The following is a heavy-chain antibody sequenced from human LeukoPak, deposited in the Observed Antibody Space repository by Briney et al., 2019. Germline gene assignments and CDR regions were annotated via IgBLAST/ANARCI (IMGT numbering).Heavy chain of an antibody. J-gene: IGHJ4*02. CDR3: AGVKVAGTRSFDY. V-gene: IGHV3-53*01. Sequence: TGGSLRLSCAGSGFAVSSDYMNWVRQAPGKGLEWVSVIYSGGNTYYADSVKGRFTIPRDNSKNTLYLQMNSLRAEDTAVYYCAGVKVAGTRSFDYWGQGTLATVSS. CDR2: IYSGGNT. D-gene: IGHD6-19*01. CDR1: GFAVSSDY.